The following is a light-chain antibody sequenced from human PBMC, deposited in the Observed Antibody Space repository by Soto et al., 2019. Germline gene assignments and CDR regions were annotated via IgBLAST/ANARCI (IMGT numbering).Light chain of an antibody. CDR3: QQSYSTPLK. Sequence: DIQLTQSPSFLSAAVGDRVTIIFLASQDISNYLAWYQQKPGKAPKLLIFGAFTLQSGVPSRFSGSGSGTDFALTITSLQAEDFATYYCQQSYSTPLKFGQGTKVDIK. V-gene: IGKV1-9*01. CDR1: QDISNY. J-gene: IGKJ1*01. CDR2: GAF.